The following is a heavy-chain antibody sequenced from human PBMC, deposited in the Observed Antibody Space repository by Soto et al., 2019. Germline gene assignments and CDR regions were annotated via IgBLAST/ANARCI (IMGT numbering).Heavy chain of an antibody. J-gene: IGHJ4*02. CDR2: IYYSGST. D-gene: IGHD6-13*01. CDR1: GGSIRSSTDY. V-gene: IGHV4-39*01. CDR3: TRHEGGAAADRPLDY. Sequence: TSETLSLTCTVSGGSIRSSTDYGCCIRQPPGKGLEWIGSIYYSGSTHYNPSLKSRVTMSVDTSTNQFSLKLNSVTAADTAVYYGTRHEGGAAADRPLDYWGQGTLVT.